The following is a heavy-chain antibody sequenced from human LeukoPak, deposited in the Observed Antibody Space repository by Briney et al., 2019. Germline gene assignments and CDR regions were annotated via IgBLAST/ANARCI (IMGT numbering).Heavy chain of an antibody. CDR3: ARDSPSIAPTAPFDY. D-gene: IGHD6-13*01. Sequence: TGGSLRLSCAASGFIFSSYTMSWVRQAPGKGLEWVSSISSTSGDIYNADSVKGRVTVSRDNAKNSLYLQMNSLRAEDTAVYYCARDSPSIAPTAPFDYWGQGTLVTVSS. CDR2: ISSTSGDI. CDR1: GFIFSSYT. J-gene: IGHJ4*02. V-gene: IGHV3-21*01.